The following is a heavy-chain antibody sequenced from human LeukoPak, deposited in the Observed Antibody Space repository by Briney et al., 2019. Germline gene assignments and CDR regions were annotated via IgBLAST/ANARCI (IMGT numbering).Heavy chain of an antibody. D-gene: IGHD6-25*01. CDR3: ARVGSSASGGYYYYYYYMDV. CDR1: GGSISSYY. CDR2: IYYSGST. J-gene: IGHJ6*03. V-gene: IGHV4-59*13. Sequence: SETLSLTCTVSGGSISSYYWSWIRQPPGKGLVWIGYIYYSGSTNYNPSLKSRVTISVDTSKNQFSLKLSSVTAADTAVYYCARVGSSASGGYYYYYYYMDVWGQGTTVTVSS.